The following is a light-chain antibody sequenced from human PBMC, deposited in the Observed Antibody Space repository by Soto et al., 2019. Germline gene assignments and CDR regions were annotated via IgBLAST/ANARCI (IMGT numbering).Light chain of an antibody. J-gene: IGKJ2*01. V-gene: IGKV3-20*01. CDR2: GAS. CDR1: QSVTSSS. CDR3: KQYGSSPRT. Sequence: EIVLTQSPGTLSLSPGERATLSCRASQSVTSSSLAWYQQKPGQAPRLLIYGASSRATGIPDRFSGSGSGTDFILTIRRLESEDLAMYYCKQYGSSPRTFGQGTKLEIK.